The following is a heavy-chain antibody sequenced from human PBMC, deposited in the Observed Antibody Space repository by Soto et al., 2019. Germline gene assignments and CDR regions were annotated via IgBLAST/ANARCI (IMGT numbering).Heavy chain of an antibody. D-gene: IGHD4-17*01. CDR3: VRHADCSYIRCFSGYF. V-gene: IGHV4-39*01. CDR1: GVSISSSSYY. J-gene: IGHJ2*01. CDR2: IYNTGST. Sequence: SGTLSLTCAVSGVSISSSSYYWGWIRLAPGKGLEWIGSIYNTGSTYHNPSLNTRVTISVDTSKNQFSLNLSSMTAADTSVYYCVRHADCSYIRCFSGYF.